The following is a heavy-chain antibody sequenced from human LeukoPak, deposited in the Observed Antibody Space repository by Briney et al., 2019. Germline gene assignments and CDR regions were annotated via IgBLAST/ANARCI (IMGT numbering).Heavy chain of an antibody. J-gene: IGHJ5*02. D-gene: IGHD1-26*01. CDR1: GFIFSGYY. V-gene: IGHV3-11*06. CDR3: ASPKSGDAILPDH. Sequence: PGGSLRLSCAASGFIFSGYYMSWIRQAPGKGLEWVSFISSSSSYTNYADSVKGRFTISRDNSKSTLYLQMDSLRDEDTAIYYCASPKSGDAILPDHWGQGTLVTVSS. CDR2: ISSSSSYT.